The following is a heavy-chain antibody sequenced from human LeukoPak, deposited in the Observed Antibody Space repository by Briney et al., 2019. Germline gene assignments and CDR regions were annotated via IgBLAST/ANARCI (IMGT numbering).Heavy chain of an antibody. J-gene: IGHJ4*02. CDR2: ISYDGSKK. CDR3: ARDSHSSSWYSEFDY. V-gene: IGHV3-30-3*01. D-gene: IGHD6-13*01. Sequence: GGSLRLSCAASGFTFSSYAMDWIRQAPGKGLEWVAVISYDGSKKYYADSVRGRFTISRDNSKNTVYLQMNSLRGDDTAVYYCARDSHSSSWYSEFDYWGQGTLVTVSS. CDR1: GFTFSSYA.